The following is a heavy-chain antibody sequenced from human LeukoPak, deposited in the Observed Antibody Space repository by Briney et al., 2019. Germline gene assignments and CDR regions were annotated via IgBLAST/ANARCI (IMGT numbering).Heavy chain of an antibody. V-gene: IGHV3-23*01. CDR2: ISGSGGST. CDR1: GFTFSSYA. J-gene: IGHJ4*02. Sequence: PGGSLRLSCAASGFTFSSYAMSWVRQAPGKGLEWVSAISGSGGSTYYADSVKGRFTISRDNSKNTLYLQMNSLRAEDTAVYYCAKDRERTVAEPSDYRGQGTLVTVSS. D-gene: IGHD4-23*01. CDR3: AKDRERTVAEPSDY.